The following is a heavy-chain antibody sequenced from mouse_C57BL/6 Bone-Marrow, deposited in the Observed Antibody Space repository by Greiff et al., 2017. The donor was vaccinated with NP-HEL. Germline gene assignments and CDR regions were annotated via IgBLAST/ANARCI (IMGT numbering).Heavy chain of an antibody. V-gene: IGHV1-69*01. CDR2: IDPSASYP. CDR1: GYTFTSYW. J-gene: IGHJ3*01. D-gene: IGHD2-4*01. Sequence: QVQLQQPGAELVMPGASVKLSCKASGYTFTSYWMHWVKQRPGQGLEWIGEIDPSASYPNYNQKFKGKSTLTVDKSSSTAYMQLSSLTSEDSAVYYCARDDYDDGLGFAYWGQGTRVTVSA. CDR3: ARDDYDDGLGFAY.